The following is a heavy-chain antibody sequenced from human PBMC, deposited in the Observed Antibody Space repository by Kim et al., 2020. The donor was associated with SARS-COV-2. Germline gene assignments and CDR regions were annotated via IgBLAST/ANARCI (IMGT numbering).Heavy chain of an antibody. CDR2: ISGSGGST. Sequence: GGSLRLSCAASGFTFSSYAMSWVRQAPGKGLEWVSAISGSGGSTYYADSVKGRFTISRDNSKNTLYLQMNSLRAEDTAVYYCAKGVWGAVAGTIPAGYWGQGTLVTVSS. D-gene: IGHD6-19*01. CDR3: AKGVWGAVAGTIPAGY. V-gene: IGHV3-23*01. J-gene: IGHJ4*02. CDR1: GFTFSSYA.